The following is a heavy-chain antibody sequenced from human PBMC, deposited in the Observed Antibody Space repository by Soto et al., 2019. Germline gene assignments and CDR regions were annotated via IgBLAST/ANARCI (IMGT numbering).Heavy chain of an antibody. CDR3: ARDGPASSSSGEYYFDY. J-gene: IGHJ4*02. Sequence: QVQLVESGGGVVQPGRSLRLSCAASGFTFSSYAMHWVRQAPGKGLEWVAVISYDGSNKYYADSVKGRFTISRDNSKNTLYLQMNSLRAEDTAVYYCARDGPASSSSGEYYFDYWGQGTLVTVSS. CDR2: ISYDGSNK. V-gene: IGHV3-30-3*01. CDR1: GFTFSSYA. D-gene: IGHD6-6*01.